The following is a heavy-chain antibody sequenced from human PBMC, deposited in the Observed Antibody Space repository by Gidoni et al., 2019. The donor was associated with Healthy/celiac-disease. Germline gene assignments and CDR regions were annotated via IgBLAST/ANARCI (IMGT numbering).Heavy chain of an antibody. CDR3: ARHDRGYCSSTSCYAEGSLYYYYYGMDV. CDR2: IYPGDSDT. CDR1: GYSFTSYW. Sequence: EVQLVQSGAEVKKPGESLKISCKGSGYSFTSYWIGWVRQLPGKGLEWMGIIYPGDSDTRYSPSFQGKVTISADKSISTAYLQWSSLKASDTAMYYCARHDRGYCSSTSCYAEGSLYYYYYGMDVWGQGTTVTVSS. J-gene: IGHJ6*02. V-gene: IGHV5-51*01. D-gene: IGHD2-2*01.